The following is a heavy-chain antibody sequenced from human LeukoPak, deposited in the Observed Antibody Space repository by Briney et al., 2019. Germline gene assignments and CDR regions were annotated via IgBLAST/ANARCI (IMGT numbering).Heavy chain of an antibody. CDR3: AKGGDSSGYYLDY. D-gene: IGHD3-22*01. CDR2: ISGSGGST. CDR1: GFTFSSYA. J-gene: IGHJ4*02. V-gene: IGHV3-23*01. Sequence: PGGSLRLSCAASGFTFSSYAMSWVRQAPGKGLEWVSAISGSGGSTYYADSVKGRFTISRDNSKNTLYLQMNSLRPEDTAVYYCAKGGDSSGYYLDYWGQGTLVTVSS.